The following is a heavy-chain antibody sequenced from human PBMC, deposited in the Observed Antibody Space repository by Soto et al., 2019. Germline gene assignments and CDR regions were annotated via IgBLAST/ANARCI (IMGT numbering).Heavy chain of an antibody. V-gene: IGHV3-33*01. Sequence: QGPLVESGGGVVQPGRSLRLSCAASGFPFYGFGMHWVRQAPGKGLEWVAIIRNDGSNEDYADSVKGRFTISRDNSKDTLYLQMDSLRAEDTAVYYCVRDGVGGTPFWGYFDYWGQGTLVTVSS. CDR2: IRNDGSNE. J-gene: IGHJ4*02. CDR3: VRDGVGGTPFWGYFDY. D-gene: IGHD1-26*01. CDR1: GFPFYGFG.